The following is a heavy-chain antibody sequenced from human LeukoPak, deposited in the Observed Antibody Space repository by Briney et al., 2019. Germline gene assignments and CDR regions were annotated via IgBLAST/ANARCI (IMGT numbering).Heavy chain of an antibody. V-gene: IGHV3-66*02. CDR2: VYSGGST. Sequence: GGSLRLSCVASGFSTYSNYMSWVRQPPGKGLEWASVVYSGGSTNHAESVRGRFIVSRDLSRNTIYLQMNDLRPEDTAVYYCARDLGWDNITSFHFWGQGVLVTVSS. CDR1: GFSTYSNY. D-gene: IGHD1-26*01. J-gene: IGHJ4*02. CDR3: ARDLGWDNITSFHF.